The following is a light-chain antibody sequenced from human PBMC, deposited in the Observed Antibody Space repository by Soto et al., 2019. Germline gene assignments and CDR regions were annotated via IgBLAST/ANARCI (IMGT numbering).Light chain of an antibody. Sequence: QSVLTQPASVSGSPGQSLPISCTGTSSDVGGYNYVSWYQQHPGKAPKFMIYDVSSRPSGVSNRFSGSKSGNTASLTISGLQAEDEADYYCCSYTTSNTRQIVFGTGTKVTVL. CDR1: SSDVGGYNY. CDR2: DVS. J-gene: IGLJ1*01. V-gene: IGLV2-14*03. CDR3: CSYTTSNTRQIV.